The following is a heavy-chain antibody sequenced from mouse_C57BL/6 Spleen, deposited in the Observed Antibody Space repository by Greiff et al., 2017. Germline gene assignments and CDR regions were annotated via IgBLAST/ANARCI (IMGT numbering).Heavy chain of an antibody. CDR2: IYPGDGDT. CDR1: GYAFSSSW. D-gene: IGHD1-1*01. J-gene: IGHJ2*01. CDR3: ARLNYYGSSPLDY. Sequence: VQLQQSGPELVKPGASVKISCKASGYAFSSSWMNWVKQRPGKGLEWIGRIYPGDGDTNYNGKFKGKATLTADKSSSTAYMQLSSLTSEDSAVYVCARLNYYGSSPLDYWGQGTTLTVSS. V-gene: IGHV1-82*01.